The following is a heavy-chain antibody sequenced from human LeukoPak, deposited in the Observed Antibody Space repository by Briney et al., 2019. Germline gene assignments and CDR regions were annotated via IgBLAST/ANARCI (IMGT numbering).Heavy chain of an antibody. D-gene: IGHD3-3*01. J-gene: IGHJ4*02. CDR3: ARDRTIFGVVIIAGY. CDR1: GYTFTSYG. CDR2: ISAYNGNT. V-gene: IGHV1-18*01. Sequence: ASVKVSXKASGYTFTSYGISWVRQAPGQGLEWMGWISAYNGNTNYAQKPQGRVTMTTDTSTSTAYMELRSLRSDDTAVYYCARDRTIFGVVIIAGYWGQGTLVTVSS.